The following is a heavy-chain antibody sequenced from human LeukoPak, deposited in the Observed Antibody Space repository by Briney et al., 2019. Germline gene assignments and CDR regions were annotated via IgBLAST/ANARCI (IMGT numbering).Heavy chain of an antibody. V-gene: IGHV1-69*06. CDR1: GGTFSSYA. CDR2: IIPIFGTA. D-gene: IGHD2-2*02. J-gene: IGHJ5*02. Sequence: ASVKVSCKASGGTFSSYAISWVRQAPGQGLEWMGGIIPIFGTANYAQKFRGRVTITADKSTRTAYMELSSLRSEDTAVYYCARSGSPYLIIARFDPWGQGTLVTVSS. CDR3: ARSGSPYLIIARFDP.